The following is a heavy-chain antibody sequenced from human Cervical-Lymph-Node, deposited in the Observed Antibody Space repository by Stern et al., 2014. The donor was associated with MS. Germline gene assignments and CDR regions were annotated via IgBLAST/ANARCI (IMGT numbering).Heavy chain of an antibody. CDR3: ARYGSGHAAFDT. CDR1: GYTFISYG. Sequence: QVQLVQSGAEVMQPGASVKVSCKTSGYTFISYGITWVRQAPGQGLQWMGWISPYNGNTNYAQRFQGRVTMTADTSTTTVYMELRSLTPDGTAVYYCARYGSGHAAFDTWGQGSMVTVSS. J-gene: IGHJ3*02. V-gene: IGHV1-18*01. CDR2: ISPYNGNT. D-gene: IGHD3-10*01.